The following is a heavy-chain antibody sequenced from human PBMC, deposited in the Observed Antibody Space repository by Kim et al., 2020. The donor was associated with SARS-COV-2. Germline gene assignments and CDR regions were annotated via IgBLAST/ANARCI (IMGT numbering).Heavy chain of an antibody. CDR1: GGSFSGYY. D-gene: IGHD5-12*01. Sequence: SETLSLTCAVYGGSFSGYYWSWIRQPPGKGLEWIGEINHSGSTNYNPSLKSRVTISVDTSKNQFSLKLSSVTAADTAVYYCARCRVVATSYDWFDPWGQGTLVTVSS. J-gene: IGHJ5*02. CDR2: INHSGST. CDR3: ARCRVVATSYDWFDP. V-gene: IGHV4-34*01.